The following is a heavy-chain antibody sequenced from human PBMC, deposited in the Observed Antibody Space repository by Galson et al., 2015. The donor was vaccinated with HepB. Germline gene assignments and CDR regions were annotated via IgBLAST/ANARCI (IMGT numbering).Heavy chain of an antibody. V-gene: IGHV3-7*03. CDR2: IKQDGSEK. CDR3: TKGGTARVRQAGLDY. Sequence: SLRLSCAASGFTFSSYWMSWVRQAPGKGLEWVANIKQDGSEKYYVDSVKGRFTISRDNSKSTLYLHMNSLRVEDTAIYYCTKGGTARVRQAGLDYWGQGTLVTVSS. CDR1: GFTFSSYW. J-gene: IGHJ4*02. D-gene: IGHD3-10*01.